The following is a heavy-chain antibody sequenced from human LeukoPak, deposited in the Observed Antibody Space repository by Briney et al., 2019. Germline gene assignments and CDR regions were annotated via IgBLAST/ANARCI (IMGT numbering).Heavy chain of an antibody. V-gene: IGHV4-30-2*01. CDR2: IYHSGST. CDR3: ARGGTVVDAFDI. J-gene: IGHJ3*02. Sequence: PSETLSLTCTVSGGSISSGGYYWSWIRQPPGKGLEWIGYIYHSGSTYYNPSLKSRVTISVDRSKNQFSLRLSSVTAADTAVYYCARGGTVVDAFDIWGQGTMVTVSS. D-gene: IGHD4-23*01. CDR1: GGSISSGGYY.